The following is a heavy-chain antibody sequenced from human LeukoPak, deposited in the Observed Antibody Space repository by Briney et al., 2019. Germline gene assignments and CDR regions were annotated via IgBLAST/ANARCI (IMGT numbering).Heavy chain of an antibody. J-gene: IGHJ1*01. CDR2: IKSDGST. Sequence: AGGPLRLSCAASGFTFSSYWMHWVRQAPGKELVWVSRIKSDGSTNYADSVKGRFTISRDNAKNTVSLQMNSLRAEDTGVYYCARAPSEIGGYYPEYFRHWGQGTLVTVSS. CDR1: GFTFSSYW. V-gene: IGHV3-74*01. D-gene: IGHD3-22*01. CDR3: ARAPSEIGGYYPEYFRH.